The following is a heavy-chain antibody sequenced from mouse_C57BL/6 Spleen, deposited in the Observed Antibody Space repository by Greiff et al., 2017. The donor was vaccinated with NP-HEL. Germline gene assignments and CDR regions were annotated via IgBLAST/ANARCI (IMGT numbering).Heavy chain of an antibody. CDR1: GYSFTSYY. D-gene: IGHD4-1*01. Sequence: VQLQQSGPELVKPGASVKISCKASGYSFTSYYIHWVKQRPGQGLEWIGWIYPGSGNTKYNEKFKGKATLTADTSSSTAYMQLSSLTSEDSAVYYCARGSSNYYFDYWGQGTTLTVSS. J-gene: IGHJ2*01. CDR3: ARGSSNYYFDY. CDR2: IYPGSGNT. V-gene: IGHV1-66*01.